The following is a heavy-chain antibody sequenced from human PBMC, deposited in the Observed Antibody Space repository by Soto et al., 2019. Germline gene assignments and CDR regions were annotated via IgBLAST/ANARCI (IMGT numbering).Heavy chain of an antibody. V-gene: IGHV1-69*13. Sequence: AASVKVSCKASGGTFSSYAISWVRQAPGQGLEWMGGIIPIFGTANYAQKFQGRVTITADESTSTAYMELSSLRSEDTAVYYCARLVAVPFDYWGQGTLVTVSS. J-gene: IGHJ4*02. CDR2: IIPIFGTA. D-gene: IGHD5-12*01. CDR1: GGTFSSYA. CDR3: ARLVAVPFDY.